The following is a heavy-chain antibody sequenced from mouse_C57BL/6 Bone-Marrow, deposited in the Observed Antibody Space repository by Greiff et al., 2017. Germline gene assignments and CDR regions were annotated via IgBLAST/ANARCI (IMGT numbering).Heavy chain of an antibody. D-gene: IGHD1-1*01. Sequence: QVQLQQPGAELVKPGASVKMSCKASGYTFTSYWITRVKQRPGQGPEWIGDIYPGSGSNNYNEKFKSKATLTADTSSNTAYRQLSSLTSEDTAIYYCTTGGYYPDYWGQGTTLTVSS. J-gene: IGHJ2*01. CDR2: IYPGSGSN. V-gene: IGHV1-55*01. CDR1: GYTFTSYW. CDR3: TTGGYYPDY.